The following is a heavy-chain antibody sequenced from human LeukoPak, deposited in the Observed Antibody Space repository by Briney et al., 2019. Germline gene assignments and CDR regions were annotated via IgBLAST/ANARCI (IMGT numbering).Heavy chain of an antibody. CDR3: ARDSELKVGGSFDY. D-gene: IGHD3-16*01. CDR2: IWYDGSNQ. V-gene: IGHV3-33*08. Sequence: GGSLRLSCAASGFTFGNYAIHCVRQAPGKGLEWVAIIWYDGSNQYYADSVKGRFTVSRDSSKNTMYLQMNSLRAEDTALYYCARDSELKVGGSFDYWGQGTLVTVSS. J-gene: IGHJ4*02. CDR1: GFTFGNYA.